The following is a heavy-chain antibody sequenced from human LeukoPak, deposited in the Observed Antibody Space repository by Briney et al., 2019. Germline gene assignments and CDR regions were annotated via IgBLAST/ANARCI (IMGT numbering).Heavy chain of an antibody. CDR1: GGSVSSSHW. J-gene: IGHJ4*02. D-gene: IGHD6-13*01. Sequence: RPSETLSLTCAVSGGSVSSSHWWSWVRQAPGQGLMWIGEIFYSGSHNYNPSLKTRVTISIDEPKNQFSLKLSSVTAADTAVYFCARSGWGSSWYYFDSWGQGTLVIVSS. CDR2: IFYSGSH. CDR3: ARSGWGSSWYYFDS. V-gene: IGHV4-4*02.